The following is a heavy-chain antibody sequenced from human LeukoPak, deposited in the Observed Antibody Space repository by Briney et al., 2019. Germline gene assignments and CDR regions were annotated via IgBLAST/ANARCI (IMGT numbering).Heavy chain of an antibody. CDR1: GFTFSSYW. V-gene: IGHV3-74*01. CDR3: TTLAGSNFPSDH. J-gene: IGHJ4*02. Sequence: GGSLRLSCAASGFTFSSYWMLWVRQAPGKGLEWVSRMNGDGSSTTYADSVKGRFIISRDNSKNTLYLQMDSLRAEDTAVYYCTTLAGSNFPSDHWGQGTLVTVSS. CDR2: MNGDGSST. D-gene: IGHD4-23*01.